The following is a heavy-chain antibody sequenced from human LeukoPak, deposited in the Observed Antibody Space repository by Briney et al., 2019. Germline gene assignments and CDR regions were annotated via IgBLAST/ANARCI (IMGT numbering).Heavy chain of an antibody. Sequence: PGGSLRLSCAASGFTFSDYYMSWIRQAPGKGLEWVSYISSRGSTIYYADSVKGRLTISRDNAKNSLYLQMNSLRAEDTAVYYCAREPRPPYCGGDCYLRAFDIWGQGTMVTVSS. CDR2: ISSRGSTI. V-gene: IGHV3-11*01. CDR3: AREPRPPYCGGDCYLRAFDI. D-gene: IGHD2-21*02. J-gene: IGHJ3*02. CDR1: GFTFSDYY.